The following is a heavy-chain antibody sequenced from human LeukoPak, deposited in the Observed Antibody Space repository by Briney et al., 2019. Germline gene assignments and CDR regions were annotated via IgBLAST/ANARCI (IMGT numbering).Heavy chain of an antibody. V-gene: IGHV3-48*01. CDR3: ARGLQQLVRGYNYYFMDV. Sequence: GGSLRLSCAASGFTFSSYSMNWVRRAPGKGLEWVSYISSSSSSIYYADSVRGRFTISRDNAKNSLYLQMNSLRAEDTAVYYCARGLQQLVRGYNYYFMDVWGKGTTVTVSS. CDR2: ISSSSSSI. D-gene: IGHD6-13*01. CDR1: GFTFSSYS. J-gene: IGHJ6*03.